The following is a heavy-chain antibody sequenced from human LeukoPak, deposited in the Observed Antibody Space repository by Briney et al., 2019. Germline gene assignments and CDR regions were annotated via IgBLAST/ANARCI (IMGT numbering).Heavy chain of an antibody. CDR1: GFTFSSYS. CDR2: ISSSGTYI. Sequence: GGSLRLSCAASGFTFSSYSMNWVRQAPGKGLEWVSCISSSGTYIYYADSVKGRFTISRDNAKNSLYLQMDRLRAEDTAVYYCARDEYASSPGYFDYWGQGTLVTVSS. CDR3: ARDEYASSPGYFDY. V-gene: IGHV3-21*01. D-gene: IGHD6-6*01. J-gene: IGHJ4*02.